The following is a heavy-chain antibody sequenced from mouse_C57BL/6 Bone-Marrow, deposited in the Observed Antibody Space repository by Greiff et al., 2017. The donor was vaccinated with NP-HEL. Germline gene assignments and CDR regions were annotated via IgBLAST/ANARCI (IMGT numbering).Heavy chain of an antibody. J-gene: IGHJ3*01. CDR3: AREASFAY. V-gene: IGHV5-4*01. CDR1: GFTFSSYA. Sequence: DVKLVESGGGLVKPGGSLKLSCAASGFTFSSYAMSWVRQTPEKRLEWVATISDGGSYTYYPDNVKGRFTISRDNAKNNLYLQMSRLKSEYTAMYYCAREASFAYWGQGTLVTVSA. CDR2: ISDGGSYT.